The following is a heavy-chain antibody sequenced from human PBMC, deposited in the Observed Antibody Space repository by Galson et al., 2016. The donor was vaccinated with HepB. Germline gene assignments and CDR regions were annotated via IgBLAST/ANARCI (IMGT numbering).Heavy chain of an antibody. CDR2: ISWNSGDI. D-gene: IGHD1-1*01. CDR3: ARVLGGTSTGYFDL. CDR1: GFKFDDFA. J-gene: IGHJ4*02. Sequence: SLRLSCAASGFKFDDFAMHWVRQAPGMGLEWVSGISWNSGDIDYVDSVKGRFTISRDNSKNTLYLQMNSLRAEDTAVYYCARVLGGTSTGYFDLWGQGTLVTVSS. V-gene: IGHV3-9*01.